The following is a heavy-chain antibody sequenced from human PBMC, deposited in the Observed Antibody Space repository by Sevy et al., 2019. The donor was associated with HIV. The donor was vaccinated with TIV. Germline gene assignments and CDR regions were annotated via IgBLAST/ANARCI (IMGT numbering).Heavy chain of an antibody. Sequence: SETLSLTCAVYGGSFSGYYWNWIRQSPGKGLEWIGEINHSGSTHYNPSLKSRVTISVDTSKNQFSLRLNSVNAADTAVYYCARAPPVVVVPGAPSWFDPWGQGTLVTVSS. CDR2: INHSGST. CDR1: GGSFSGYY. J-gene: IGHJ5*02. D-gene: IGHD2-2*01. CDR3: ARAPPVVVVPGAPSWFDP. V-gene: IGHV4-34*01.